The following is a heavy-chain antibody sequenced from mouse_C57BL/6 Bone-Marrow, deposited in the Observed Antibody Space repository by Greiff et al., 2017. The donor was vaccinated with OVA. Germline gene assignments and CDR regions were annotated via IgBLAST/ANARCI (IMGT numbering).Heavy chain of an antibody. CDR3: AREDGLLRYWFAY. CDR2: IDPSDSYT. D-gene: IGHD1-1*01. J-gene: IGHJ3*01. CDR1: GYTFTSYW. V-gene: IGHV1-69*01. Sequence: LQQPGAELVMPGASVKLSCKASGYTFTSYWMHWVKQRPGQGLEWIGEIDPSDSYTNYNQKFKGKSTLTVDKSSSTAYMQLGSLTSEDSAVYYCAREDGLLRYWFAYWGQGTLVTVSA.